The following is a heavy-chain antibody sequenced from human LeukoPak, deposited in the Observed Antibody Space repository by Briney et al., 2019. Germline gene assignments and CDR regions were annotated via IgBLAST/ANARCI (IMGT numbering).Heavy chain of an antibody. CDR3: ATRAAVPAATDAFDI. CDR2: FDPEDGET. V-gene: IGHV1-24*01. Sequence: ASVKVSCKVSGYTLTELSMHWVRQAPGKGLEWMGGFDPEDGETIYAQKFQGRVTMTEDTSTDTAYMELSSLRSEDTAVYYCATRAAVPAATDAFDIWGQGTMVTVSS. J-gene: IGHJ3*02. CDR1: GYTLTELS. D-gene: IGHD2-2*01.